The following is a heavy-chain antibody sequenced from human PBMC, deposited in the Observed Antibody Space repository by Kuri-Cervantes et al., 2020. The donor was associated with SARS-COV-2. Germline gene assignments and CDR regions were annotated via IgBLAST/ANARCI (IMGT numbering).Heavy chain of an antibody. CDR3: ARDFDSSGYYPIGEYFQH. D-gene: IGHD3-22*01. Sequence: ASVKVSCKASGYTFTGYYMHWVRQAPGQGLEWMGIINPSGGSTSYAQKFQGRVTMTRDTSTSTVYMELSSLRSEDTAVYYCARDFDSSGYYPIGEYFQHWGQGTLVTVSS. CDR2: INPSGGST. CDR1: GYTFTGYY. J-gene: IGHJ1*01. V-gene: IGHV1-46*01.